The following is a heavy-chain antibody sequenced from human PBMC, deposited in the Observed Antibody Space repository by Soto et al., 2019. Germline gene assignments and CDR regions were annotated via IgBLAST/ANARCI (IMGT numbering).Heavy chain of an antibody. D-gene: IGHD6-19*01. CDR2: IIPIFGTA. J-gene: IGHJ4*02. CDR3: ARGPRGSSGWYFGY. Sequence: QVQLVQSGAEVKKPGSSVKVSCKASGGTFSSYAISWVRQAPGQGLEWMGGIIPIFGTANYAQKFQGRVTITADESTSTDDMELSSLRSEDTAVYYCARGPRGSSGWYFGYWGQGTLVTVSS. CDR1: GGTFSSYA. V-gene: IGHV1-69*01.